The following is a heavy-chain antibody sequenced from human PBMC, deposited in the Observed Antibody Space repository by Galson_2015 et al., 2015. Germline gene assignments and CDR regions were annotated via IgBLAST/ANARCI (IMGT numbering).Heavy chain of an antibody. Sequence: QSGAEVKKPGESLKISCKGSGYSFTSYWIGWVRQMPGKGLEWMGIIYPGDSDTRYSPSFQGQVTISADKSISTAYLQWSSLKASDTAMYYCARLLYIHYYGSGRPYGAFDIWGQGTMVTVSS. CDR2: IYPGDSDT. CDR1: GYSFTSYW. J-gene: IGHJ3*02. D-gene: IGHD3-10*01. V-gene: IGHV5-51*01. CDR3: ARLLYIHYYGSGRPYGAFDI.